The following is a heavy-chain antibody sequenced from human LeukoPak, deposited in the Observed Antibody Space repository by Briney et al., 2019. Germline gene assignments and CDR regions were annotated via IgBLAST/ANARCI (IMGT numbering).Heavy chain of an antibody. D-gene: IGHD6-13*01. J-gene: IGHJ4*02. V-gene: IGHV4-34*01. Sequence: SETLSLTCAVYGGSFSGYYWSWIRQPPGKGLEWIGEINHSGSTNYNPSLKSRVTISVDTSKNQFSLKLSSVTAADTAVYYCARRAAAVALDYWGQGTLVTVSS. CDR2: INHSGST. CDR1: GGSFSGYY. CDR3: ARRAAAVALDY.